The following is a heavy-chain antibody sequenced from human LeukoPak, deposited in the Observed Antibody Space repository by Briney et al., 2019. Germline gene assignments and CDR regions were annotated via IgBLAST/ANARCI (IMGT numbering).Heavy chain of an antibody. V-gene: IGHV4-4*02. CDR3: ARQGGALNSMYNWFDP. CDR1: GGSISSSNW. J-gene: IGHJ5*02. CDR2: IYHSGST. Sequence: PSETLSLTCAVSGGSISSSNWWSWVRQPPGKGLEWIGEIYHSGSTNYNPSLKSRVTISVDKSKNQFSLKLSSVTAADTAVYYCARQGGALNSMYNWFDPWGQGTLVTVSS. D-gene: IGHD2-21*01.